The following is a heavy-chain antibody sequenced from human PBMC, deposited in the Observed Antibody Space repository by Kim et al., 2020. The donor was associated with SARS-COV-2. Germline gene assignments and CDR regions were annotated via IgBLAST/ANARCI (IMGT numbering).Heavy chain of an antibody. CDR2: ITGGGSTI. J-gene: IGHJ4*02. CDR3: ARDVVGATYYFDY. CDR1: GFTFNSYS. D-gene: IGHD1-26*01. V-gene: IGHV3-48*01. Sequence: GGSLRLSCAASGFTFNSYSMNWVRQAPGKGLEWVSSITGGGSTIYYADSVKGRFTISRDNAKNTLFLQMNSLRAEDTAVYYCARDVVGATYYFDYWGQGTLVTVSS.